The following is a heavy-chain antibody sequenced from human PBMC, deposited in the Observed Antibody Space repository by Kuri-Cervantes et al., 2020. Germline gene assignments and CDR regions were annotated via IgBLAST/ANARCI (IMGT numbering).Heavy chain of an antibody. V-gene: IGHV2-70*04. J-gene: IGHJ4*02. Sequence: SGPTLVKPTQTLTLTCTFSGFSLSTSAMRVSWIRQPPGKALEWLARIDWDDYRFYRTSLRTRLTISKDTSKNQVVLTMTNMDPVDTGTYYCARHSSGWDGGFDYWGQGTLVTVSS. CDR3: ARHSSGWDGGFDY. CDR2: IDWDDYR. CDR1: GFSLSTSAMR. D-gene: IGHD6-19*01.